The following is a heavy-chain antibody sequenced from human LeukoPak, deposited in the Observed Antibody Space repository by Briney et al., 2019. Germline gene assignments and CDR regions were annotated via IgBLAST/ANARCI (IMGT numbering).Heavy chain of an antibody. Sequence: SETLSLTCAVYGGSFSGYYWSWIRQPAGKGLEWIGRYHTSGSTNYNPSLKSRVTMSADTSKNQFSLQLSSVTAADTAVYYCARDTYYYDSSGYSNFDYWGQGTLVTVSS. CDR2: YHTSGST. D-gene: IGHD3-22*01. J-gene: IGHJ4*02. V-gene: IGHV4-4*07. CDR1: GGSFSGYY. CDR3: ARDTYYYDSSGYSNFDY.